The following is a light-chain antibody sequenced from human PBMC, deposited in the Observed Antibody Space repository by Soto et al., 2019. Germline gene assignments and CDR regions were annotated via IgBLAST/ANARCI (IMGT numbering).Light chain of an antibody. Sequence: DIQLTHSPSFLSASVVYIVTITFRASQGINSHLALYQQGPGKAPKLLIYAASTLQSGVPSRFSGSASGTVFTLTISSLQPEDFATYYCQQVSGYPLNFGGGTKVDIK. V-gene: IGKV1-9*01. CDR1: QGINSH. CDR3: QQVSGYPLN. CDR2: AAS. J-gene: IGKJ4*01.